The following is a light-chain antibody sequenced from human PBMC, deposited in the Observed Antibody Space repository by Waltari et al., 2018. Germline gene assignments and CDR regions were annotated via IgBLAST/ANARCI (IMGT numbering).Light chain of an antibody. CDR1: SSNIGNNY. CDR2: DNN. CDR3: GTWDSSLSAVV. Sequence: QSVLTQPPSVSAAPGQKVTISCSGSSSNIGNNYASWYQQLPGTAPKLLIYDNNKPPSGIPDRFSGHKSGASATLGITGLQTGDEADYYCGTWDSSLSAVVFGGGTKLTVL. J-gene: IGLJ2*01. V-gene: IGLV1-51*01.